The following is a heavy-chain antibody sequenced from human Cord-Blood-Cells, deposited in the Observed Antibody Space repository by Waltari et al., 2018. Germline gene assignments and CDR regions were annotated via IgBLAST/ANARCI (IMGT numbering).Heavy chain of an antibody. J-gene: IGHJ4*02. CDR2: IKHSGST. CDR1: GGSFSGYY. D-gene: IGHD6-19*01. V-gene: IGHV4-34*01. CDR3: ARDGGAVAGNY. Sequence: QVQLQQWGAGLLKPSETLSLTCAVYGGSFSGYYWSWIRQPPRKGLEWIGEIKHSGSTNYNPSHKSRVTISVDTSRNQFSLKLSSVTAADTAVYYCARDGGAVAGNYWGQGTLVTVSS.